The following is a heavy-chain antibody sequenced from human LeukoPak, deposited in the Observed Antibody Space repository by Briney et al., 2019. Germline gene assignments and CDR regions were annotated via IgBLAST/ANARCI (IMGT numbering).Heavy chain of an antibody. CDR3: ARDTGGDYALDY. J-gene: IGHJ4*02. D-gene: IGHD4-17*01. V-gene: IGHV3-21*01. Sequence: GGSLRLSCAASGFTLNNYSMNWVRQAPGKGLEWVSSISSSSSYIYYADSVKGRFTISRDNAKNSLYLQMNSLRAEDTAVYYCARDTGGDYALDYWGQGTLVTVSS. CDR1: GFTLNNYS. CDR2: ISSSSSYI.